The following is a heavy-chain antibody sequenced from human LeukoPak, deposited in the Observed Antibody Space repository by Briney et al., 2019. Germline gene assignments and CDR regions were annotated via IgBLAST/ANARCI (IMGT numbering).Heavy chain of an antibody. D-gene: IGHD6-19*01. CDR1: AFTFSNYA. V-gene: IGHV3-23*01. CDR2: ISGSGGST. J-gene: IGHJ4*02. Sequence: GGSLRLSCAASAFTFSNYAMSWVRQAPGKGLEWVSGISGSGGSTNYADSVKGRFTISRDNSKNTLYLQMNSLRAEDTAVYYCARVLYSSGWYGDHYWGQGTLVTVSS. CDR3: ARVLYSSGWYGDHY.